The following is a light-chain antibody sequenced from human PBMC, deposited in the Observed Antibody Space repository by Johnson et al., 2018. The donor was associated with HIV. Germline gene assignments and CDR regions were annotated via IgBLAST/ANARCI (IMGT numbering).Light chain of an antibody. Sequence: QSVLTQPPSVSAAPGKKVTISCSGSSSNIGNNYVSWYQQLPGTAPKLLIYENNKRPSGIPDRFSGSKSGTSATLGITGLQTGDEADYYCGTWDSSLRVGFFGTGTKVTFL. CDR1: SSNIGNNY. CDR3: GTWDSSLRVGF. J-gene: IGLJ1*01. CDR2: ENN. V-gene: IGLV1-51*02.